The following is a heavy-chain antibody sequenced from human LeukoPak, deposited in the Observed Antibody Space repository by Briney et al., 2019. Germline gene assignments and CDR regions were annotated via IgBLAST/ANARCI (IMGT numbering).Heavy chain of an antibody. CDR1: GFTFSSYG. V-gene: IGHV3-30*02. J-gene: IGHJ4*02. CDR2: IRYDGSNK. Sequence: GGSLRLSCAASGFTFSSYGMHWVRQAPGKGLEWVAFIRYDGSNKYYADSVKGRFTISRDNSKNTLYLQMDSLRAEDTAVYYCAKDLFSLGPSYLTTGTLDYWGQGTLVTVSS. D-gene: IGHD4-17*01. CDR3: AKDLFSLGPSYLTTGTLDY.